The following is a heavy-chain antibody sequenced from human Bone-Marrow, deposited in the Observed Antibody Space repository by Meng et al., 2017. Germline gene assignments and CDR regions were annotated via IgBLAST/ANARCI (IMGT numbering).Heavy chain of an antibody. D-gene: IGHD1-1*01. CDR1: GFTFINYG. V-gene: IGHV3-23*01. J-gene: IGHJ4*02. CDR2: IIDSDGGA. CDR3: ANGRSADY. Sequence: GESLKISCAASGFTFINYGMTWVRQAPGKGLERVSIIDSDGGAYYADSVKGRFTISRDNSKNTVYLQMNSLRAEDMAVYYCANGRSADYWGQGTLVTVSS.